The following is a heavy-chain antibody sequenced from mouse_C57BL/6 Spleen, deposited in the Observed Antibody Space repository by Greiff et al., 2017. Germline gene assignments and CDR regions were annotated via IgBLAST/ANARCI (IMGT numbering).Heavy chain of an antibody. V-gene: IGHV1-53*01. CDR1: GYTFTSYW. CDR3: ARREGFITTVVPYAMDY. D-gene: IGHD1-1*01. Sequence: VQLQQPGTELVKPGASVKLSCKASGYTFTSYWMHWVKQRPGQGLEWIGNINPSNGGTNYNEKFKSKATLTVAKSSSTAYMQLSSLTSEDSAVYYCARREGFITTVVPYAMDYWCQGTSVTVSS. J-gene: IGHJ4*01. CDR2: INPSNGGT.